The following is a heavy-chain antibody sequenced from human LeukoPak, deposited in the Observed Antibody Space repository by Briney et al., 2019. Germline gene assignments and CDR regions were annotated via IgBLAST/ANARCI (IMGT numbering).Heavy chain of an antibody. D-gene: IGHD2-21*02. CDR3: ARELGVATLHFDF. V-gene: IGHV4-59*01. Sequence: SETLSLTCTVSGGSISSYSWSWIRQPPGKRLEWIGDIYNSGSTNYNPSLKSRVTVSVDTSKNQFPPKLSSVTAADTAVYYCARELGVATLHFDFWGQGILVTVSS. CDR2: IYNSGST. J-gene: IGHJ4*02. CDR1: GGSISSYS.